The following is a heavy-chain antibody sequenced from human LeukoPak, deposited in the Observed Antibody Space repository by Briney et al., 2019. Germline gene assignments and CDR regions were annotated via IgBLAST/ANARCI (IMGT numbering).Heavy chain of an antibody. J-gene: IGHJ4*02. CDR2: IFYSGRT. CDR1: GRSISGHY. CDR3: VRVMSAAATNAFDY. D-gene: IGHD6-13*01. Sequence: SETLSLTCTVSGRSISGHYWSWIRQPPGRGLEWIGYIFYSGRTNYNPSLKSRVTMSVDTSKNQFSLQLSSVTAADTAVYYCVRVMSAAATNAFDYCGQGTLVTVSS. V-gene: IGHV4-59*11.